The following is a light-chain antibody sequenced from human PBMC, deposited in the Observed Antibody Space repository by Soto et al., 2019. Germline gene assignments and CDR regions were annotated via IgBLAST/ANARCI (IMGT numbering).Light chain of an antibody. V-gene: IGKV3-15*01. Sequence: EIVMTQSPAPLSVSPGERVALSCKSSQSVSSNLAWYQQKPGQAPRLLIFGASTRATGIPARFSGSGSGTEFTLTISSLEPEDFAVYYCQQRSSWPPTITFGQGTDWRL. CDR3: QQRSSWPPTIT. CDR1: QSVSSN. J-gene: IGKJ5*01. CDR2: GAS.